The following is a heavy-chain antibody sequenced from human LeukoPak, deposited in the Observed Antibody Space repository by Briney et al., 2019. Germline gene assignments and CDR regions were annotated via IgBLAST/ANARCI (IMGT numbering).Heavy chain of an antibody. J-gene: IGHJ4*02. CDR1: GGSFSGYY. V-gene: IGHV4-34*01. Sequence: PSETLSLTCAVYGGSFSGYYWSWIRQPPGKGLEWIGEINHSGSTNYNPSLKSRVTMSVDTSKNQFSLKLSSVTAADTAVYYCARESSSGILNDYWGQGTLVTVSS. CDR3: ARESSSGILNDY. CDR2: INHSGST. D-gene: IGHD1-26*01.